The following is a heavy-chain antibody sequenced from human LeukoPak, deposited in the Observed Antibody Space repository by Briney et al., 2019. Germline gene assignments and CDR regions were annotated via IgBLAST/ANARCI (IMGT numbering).Heavy chain of an antibody. J-gene: IGHJ4*02. CDR1: GFTFSSYA. V-gene: IGHV3-23*01. CDR3: ARAMGTYYFDY. CDR2: ISGSGGST. D-gene: IGHD7-27*01. Sequence: GGSLRLSCAASGFTFSSYAMSWVRQAPGKGLEWVSAISGSGGSTDYADSVKGRFTISRDNSKNMLYLQMNSLRAEDTAVYYCARAMGTYYFDYWGQGTLVTVSS.